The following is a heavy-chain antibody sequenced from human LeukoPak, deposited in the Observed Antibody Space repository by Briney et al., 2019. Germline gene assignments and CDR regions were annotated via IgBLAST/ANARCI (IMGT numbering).Heavy chain of an antibody. J-gene: IGHJ4*02. D-gene: IGHD2-15*01. V-gene: IGHV1-2*02. CDR3: ASSGARSINSFDY. CDR1: GYTFTGYY. CDR2: INPNSGGT. Sequence: ASVKVSCKASGYTFTGYYMHWVRQAPGQGLEWMGWINPNSGGTNYAQKFQGRVTMTRDTSITTAYMELSRLRSDDTAVYYCASSGARSINSFDYWGQGTRVTVSS.